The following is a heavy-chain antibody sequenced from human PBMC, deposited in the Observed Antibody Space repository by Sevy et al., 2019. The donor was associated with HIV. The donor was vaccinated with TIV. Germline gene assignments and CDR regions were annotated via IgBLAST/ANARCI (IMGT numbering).Heavy chain of an antibody. V-gene: IGHV4-4*07. CDR3: VRGSQRMDV. CDR1: GGSMSNYY. J-gene: IGHJ6*02. Sequence: SETLSLTCSVSGGSMSNYYWSWVRQPAGKGLEWIGRIYPSGSTNYNPSLTSRVSMSVDSSKNQFSLKVNSVTAADMAVYYCVRGSQRMDVWGQGTTVTVSS. CDR2: IYPSGST.